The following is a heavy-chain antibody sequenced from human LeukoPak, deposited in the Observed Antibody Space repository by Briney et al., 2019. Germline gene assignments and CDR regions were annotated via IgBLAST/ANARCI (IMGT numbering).Heavy chain of an antibody. D-gene: IGHD3-22*01. CDR2: ISGSGAGT. CDR3: AKDYYDSSGYYNFDAFDI. V-gene: IGHV3-23*01. J-gene: IGHJ3*02. CDR1: GFTFSNYV. Sequence: QPGRSLMLSCAASGFTFSNYVMSWVRQAPGKGLEWVSSISGSGAGTFYADSVKGRFSISRDNSKNTLYLQMDSLRAEDTAVYYCAKDYYDSSGYYNFDAFDIWGQGTMVTVSP.